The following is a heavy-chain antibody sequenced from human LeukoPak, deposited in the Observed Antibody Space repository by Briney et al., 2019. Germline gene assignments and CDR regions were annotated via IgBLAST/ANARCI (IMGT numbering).Heavy chain of an antibody. Sequence: PSETLSLTCAVYGGSFSGYYWSWIRQPPGKGLEWIGEINHSGSTNYNPSLKSRVTISVDTSKNQFSLKLSSVTAADTAVYYCARHGITMIAELWGQGTLVTVSS. CDR3: ARHGITMIAEL. V-gene: IGHV4-34*01. J-gene: IGHJ4*02. CDR2: INHSGST. D-gene: IGHD3-22*01. CDR1: GGSFSGYY.